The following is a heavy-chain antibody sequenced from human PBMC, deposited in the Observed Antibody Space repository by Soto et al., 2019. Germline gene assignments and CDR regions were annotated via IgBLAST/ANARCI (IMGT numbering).Heavy chain of an antibody. CDR1: GYSFTIYC. V-gene: IGHV5-51*07. Sequence: GECLKISGKGSGYSFTIYCIGWVHQMPGKGLEWMGIIYPGDSDTRYSPSFQGQVTISADKSISTAYLQWSSLKASDTAMYYCARHAMKDYYYGMDVWGQGTTVTVS. J-gene: IGHJ6*02. CDR3: ARHAMKDYYYGMDV. CDR2: IYPGDSDT.